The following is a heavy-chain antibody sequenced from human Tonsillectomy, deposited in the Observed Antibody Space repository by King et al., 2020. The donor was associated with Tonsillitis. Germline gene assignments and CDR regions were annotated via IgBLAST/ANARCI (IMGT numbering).Heavy chain of an antibody. Sequence: QLVQSGAEVKKPGSSVKVSCKASGGTFSSYGISWVRQAPGQGLEWMGGLIPLFGTANYAQKFQGRITIIADESTRTAYMELNSLRSEDTAVYYCARDYYDSSGYWFDYWGQGILVTVSS. J-gene: IGHJ4*02. D-gene: IGHD3-22*01. CDR2: LIPLFGTA. V-gene: IGHV1-69*01. CDR3: ARDYYDSSGYWFDY. CDR1: GGTFSSYG.